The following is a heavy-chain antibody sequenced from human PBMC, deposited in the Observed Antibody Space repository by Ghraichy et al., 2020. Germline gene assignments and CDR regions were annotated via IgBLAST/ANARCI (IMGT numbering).Heavy chain of an antibody. Sequence: SETLSLTCTVSGGSISPYYWSWIRQPPGKGLEWLGYIHSSGSAKYSPSLNSRVTFSIDTSKNQLSLKLNSVAAADTAVYYCARAGPRDWYSDLWGRGTLGAVSS. J-gene: IGHJ2*01. V-gene: IGHV4-59*01. CDR2: IHSSGSA. CDR1: GGSISPYY. CDR3: ARAGPRDWYSDL.